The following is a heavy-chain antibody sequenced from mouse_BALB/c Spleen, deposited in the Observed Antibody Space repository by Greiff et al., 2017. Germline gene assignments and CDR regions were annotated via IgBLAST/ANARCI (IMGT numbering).Heavy chain of an antibody. D-gene: IGHD2-14*01. CDR1: GYSFTGYT. Sequence: VQLQQSGPELVKPGASMKISCKASGYSFTGYTMNWVKQSHGKNLEWIGLINPYNGGTSYNQKFKDKATLTVDKSSSTAYMELLSLTSEDSAVYYCARGGEVLNFHYYGMDYWGQGTSVTVSS. J-gene: IGHJ4*01. CDR2: INPYNGGT. V-gene: IGHV1-18*01. CDR3: ARGGEVLNFHYYGMDY.